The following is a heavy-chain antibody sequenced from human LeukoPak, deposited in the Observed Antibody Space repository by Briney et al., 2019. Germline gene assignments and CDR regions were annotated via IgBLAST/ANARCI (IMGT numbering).Heavy chain of an antibody. D-gene: IGHD4-17*01. CDR1: GFTSSGDS. Sequence: GGALRLSCAAPGFTSSGDSMNSVRQAPGRGREWVSYISISSSMIYYADSVKGRFNISRDNAKNSLYLQMKSLRDEDTAIYYCARDYGDLPARVPYFDYWGQGTLVTVSS. CDR2: ISISSSMI. V-gene: IGHV3-48*02. CDR3: ARDYGDLPARVPYFDY. J-gene: IGHJ4*02.